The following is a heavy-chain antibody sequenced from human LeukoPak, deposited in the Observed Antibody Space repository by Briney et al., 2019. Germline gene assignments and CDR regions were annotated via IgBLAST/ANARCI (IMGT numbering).Heavy chain of an antibody. CDR3: ARQFLPGIAAASYYYYYYGMDV. J-gene: IGHJ6*02. CDR1: GGSISSYY. V-gene: IGHV4-59*08. D-gene: IGHD6-13*01. CDR2: IYYSGST. Sequence: SETLSLTCTVSGGSISSYYWSWIRQPPGKGLEWIGYIYYSGSTNYNPSLKSRVTISVDTSKNQFSLKLSSVTAADTAVYYCARQFLPGIAAASYYYYYYGMDVWGQGTTVTVSS.